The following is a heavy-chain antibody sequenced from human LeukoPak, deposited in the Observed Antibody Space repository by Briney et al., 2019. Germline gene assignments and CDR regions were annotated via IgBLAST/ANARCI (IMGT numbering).Heavy chain of an antibody. Sequence: ASVRVSCRASGYTFTTYDINWVRQATGQGLEWMGWVNPNSGNTGYTQKFQGRVTMTRNTSISTAYMELSSLRSEDTAVYYCARGRGSGHKENWFDPWGQGTLVTVSS. CDR1: GYTFTTYD. J-gene: IGHJ5*02. D-gene: IGHD6-19*01. CDR2: VNPNSGNT. CDR3: ARGRGSGHKENWFDP. V-gene: IGHV1-8*01.